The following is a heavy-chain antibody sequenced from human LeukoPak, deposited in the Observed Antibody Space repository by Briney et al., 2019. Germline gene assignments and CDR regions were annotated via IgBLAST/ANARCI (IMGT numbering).Heavy chain of an antibody. CDR1: GGSISSGSYY. V-gene: IGHV4-61*02. J-gene: IGHJ5*02. Sequence: PSETLSLTCTVSGGSISSGSYYWSWIRQPAGKGLEWIGRIYTSGSTNYNPSLKSRVTISVDTSKNQFSLKLSSVTAADTAVYYCARGTTSSWLWGGWFDPWGQGTLVTVPS. D-gene: IGHD6-13*01. CDR3: ARGTTSSWLWGGWFDP. CDR2: IYTSGST.